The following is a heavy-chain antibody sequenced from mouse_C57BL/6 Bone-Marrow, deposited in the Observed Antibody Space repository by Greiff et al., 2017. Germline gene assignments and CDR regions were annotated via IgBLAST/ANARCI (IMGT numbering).Heavy chain of an antibody. CDR1: GYTFTDYE. CDR3: TKRRDY. Sequence: VQLQQSGAELVRPGASVTLSCKASGYTFTDYEMHWVKQTPVHGLEWIGAIDPETGGTAYNQKFKGKAILTADTSSRTPYMELRSLTSEDSAVYYCTKRRDYWGQGTTLTVSS. CDR2: IDPETGGT. V-gene: IGHV1-15*01. J-gene: IGHJ2*01.